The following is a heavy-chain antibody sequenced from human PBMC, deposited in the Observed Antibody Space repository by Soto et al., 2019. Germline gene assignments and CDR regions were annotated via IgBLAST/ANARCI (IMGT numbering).Heavy chain of an antibody. CDR2: ISSSSSYI. V-gene: IGHV3-21*01. D-gene: IGHD2-2*01. Sequence: EVQLVESGGGLVKPGGSLRLSCAASGFTFSSYSMNWVRQAPGKGLEWVSSISSSSSYIYYAYSLKGRFTISRDNAKNSLYRQIKSWRAKAPALYYCARDQYGRSTSCYADPFDLWAQGTMVTVSS. J-gene: IGHJ3*01. CDR3: ARDQYGRSTSCYADPFDL. CDR1: GFTFSSYS.